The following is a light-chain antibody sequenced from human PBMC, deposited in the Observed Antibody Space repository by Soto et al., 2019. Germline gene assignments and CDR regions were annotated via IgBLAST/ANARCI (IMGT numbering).Light chain of an antibody. Sequence: QSALTQPAPVSGSPGQSITISCTATSSDVGGYNYVSWYQQNPGKAPKPMIYEVSTRPSGVSNRFSGSKSGNAASLTISGLQAEDEADYYCSSYTSSPTLVRFGGGTKVTVL. V-gene: IGLV2-14*01. J-gene: IGLJ2*01. CDR3: SSYTSSPTLVR. CDR1: SSDVGGYNY. CDR2: EVS.